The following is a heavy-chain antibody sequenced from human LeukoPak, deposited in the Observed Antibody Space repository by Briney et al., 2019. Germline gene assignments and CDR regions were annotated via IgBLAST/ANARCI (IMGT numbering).Heavy chain of an antibody. J-gene: IGHJ4*02. CDR2: IRSKAYGGTT. CDR3: SRVGTATTLAIDY. V-gene: IGHV3-49*03. CDR1: GFTFGDYV. Sequence: PGRSLRLSCTGSGFTFGDYVMSWFRQAPGKGLEWVGFIRSKAYGGTTEYAASVKGRFTISRDESKSIAYLQMNSLKTEDTAMYYCSRVGTATTLAIDYWGQGALVTV. D-gene: IGHD4-17*01.